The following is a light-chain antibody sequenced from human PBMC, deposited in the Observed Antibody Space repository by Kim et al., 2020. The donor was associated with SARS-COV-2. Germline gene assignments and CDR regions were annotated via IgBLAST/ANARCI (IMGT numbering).Light chain of an antibody. CDR1: QSLLYSDGNTY. CDR3: MQGSHWPYT. V-gene: IGKV2-30*01. CDR2: KVS. J-gene: IGKJ2*01. Sequence: DVVMTQSPLSLPVTLGQPASISCRSSQSLLYSDGNTYLSWFQQRPGQSTRRLIYKVSNRDSGVPDRFSGSGSGTDFTLKISRVEAEDVGVYYCMQGSHWPYTFGQGTKLEI.